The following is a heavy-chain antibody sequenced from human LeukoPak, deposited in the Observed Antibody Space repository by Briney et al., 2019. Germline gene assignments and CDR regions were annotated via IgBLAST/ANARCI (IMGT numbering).Heavy chain of an antibody. CDR3: AKEFAAIVALDN. CDR2: ISSGGRNK. D-gene: IGHD2-15*01. V-gene: IGHV3-30*18. Sequence: PGGSLRLSCAASGFTFRNYGMHWVRQAPGREPEGVAVISSGGRNKFYTDSVKGRFTISIDGSKNMLYLQMNSLRTEDTAIYYCAKEFAAIVALDNWGQGALITVSS. J-gene: IGHJ4*02. CDR1: GFTFRNYG.